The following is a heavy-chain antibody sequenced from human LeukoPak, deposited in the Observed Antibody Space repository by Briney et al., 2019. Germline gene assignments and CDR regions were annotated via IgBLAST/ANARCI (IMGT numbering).Heavy chain of an antibody. CDR1: GYTFTSYD. D-gene: IGHD3-10*01. J-gene: IGHJ6*02. V-gene: IGHV1-8*01. CDR3: ARVRQLLWFGELTYYYGMDV. CDR2: MNPNSGNT. Sequence: ASVKVSCKASGYTFTSYDINWVRQATGQGLEWMGWMNPNSGNTGYAQKFQGRVTMTRYTSISTAYMELSSLRSEDTAVYYCARVRQLLWFGELTYYYGMDVWGQGTTVTVSS.